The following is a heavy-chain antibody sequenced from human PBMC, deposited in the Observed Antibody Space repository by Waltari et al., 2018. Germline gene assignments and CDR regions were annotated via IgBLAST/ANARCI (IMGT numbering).Heavy chain of an antibody. CDR3: ARLYDAFDI. CDR1: GGSISSYY. CDR2: IYYSGST. D-gene: IGHD2-8*01. V-gene: IGHV4-59*08. Sequence: QVQLQESGPGLVKPSETLSLTCPVSGGSISSYYWSWIRQPPGKGLEWIGYIYYSGSTNYNPSLKSRVTISVDTSKNQFSLKLSSVTAADTAVYYCARLYDAFDIWGQGTMVTVSS. J-gene: IGHJ3*02.